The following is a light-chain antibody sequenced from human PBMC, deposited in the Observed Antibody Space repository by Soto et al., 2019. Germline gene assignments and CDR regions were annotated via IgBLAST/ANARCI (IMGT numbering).Light chain of an antibody. Sequence: QSALTQPASVSGSPGQSITISCTGTSSDVGTYDLVSWYQHHPGAAPKLIIYEATRRPSGISNRFSGSKSGNTASLTISGLQAEDEADYYCCSYAGSYTWVFGGGTKLTVL. CDR3: CSYAGSYTWV. V-gene: IGLV2-23*01. CDR1: SSDVGTYDL. CDR2: EAT. J-gene: IGLJ3*02.